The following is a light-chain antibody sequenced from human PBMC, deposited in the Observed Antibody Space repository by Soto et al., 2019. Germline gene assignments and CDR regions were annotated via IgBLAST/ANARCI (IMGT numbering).Light chain of an antibody. CDR1: QSVSSSY. Sequence: EIVLTQSPGTLSLSPGERATLSCRASQSVSSSYLAWYQQKPGQAPRXXXXAXXSXENGIPDRFSGGGSGTDFTLTISRLEPEDFAVYYCQQYGSSLFSFGPGTKVDIK. J-gene: IGKJ3*01. V-gene: IGKV3-20*01. CDR2: AXX. CDR3: QQYGSSLFS.